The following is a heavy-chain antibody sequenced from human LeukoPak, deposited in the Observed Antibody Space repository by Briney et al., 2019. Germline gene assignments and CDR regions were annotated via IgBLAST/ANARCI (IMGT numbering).Heavy chain of an antibody. J-gene: IGHJ4*02. D-gene: IGHD1-7*01. CDR2: INHSGST. CDR3: ARSTRTGTTSG. CDR1: GGSFSGYY. Sequence: SETLSLTCAVYGGSFSGYYWSWIRQPPGKGLEWIGEINHSGSTNYNPSLKSRVTISVDTSKNQFSLKLSSVTAADTAVYYCARSTRTGTTSGWGQGTLVTVSS. V-gene: IGHV4-34*01.